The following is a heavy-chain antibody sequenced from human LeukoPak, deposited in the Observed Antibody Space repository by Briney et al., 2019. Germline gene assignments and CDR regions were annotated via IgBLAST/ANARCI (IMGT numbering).Heavy chain of an antibody. J-gene: IGHJ4*02. CDR1: GFTFSSYA. CDR3: ARFYANEWELPH. V-gene: IGHV3-30*04. CDR2: ISYDGSNK. Sequence: QTGGSLRLSCAASGFTFSSYAMHWVRQAPGKGLEWVALISYDGSNKYYADSVKGRFTISRDNSKNTLYLQMNSLRAEDTAVYYCARFYANEWELPHWGQGTLVTVSS. D-gene: IGHD1-26*01.